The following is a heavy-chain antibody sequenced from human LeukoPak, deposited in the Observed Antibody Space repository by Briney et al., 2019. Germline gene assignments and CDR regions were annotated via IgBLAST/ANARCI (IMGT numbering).Heavy chain of an antibody. CDR2: ISAYNGNS. CDR3: ARVHSYCSTTSCLDY. D-gene: IGHD2-2*01. J-gene: IGHJ4*02. CDR1: GYTFTSYA. Sequence: GASVKVSCKASGYTFTSYAMNWVRQAPGQGLEWMGWISAYNGNSNYAQKFQGRVTMTTDTSTSTGYMELRSLRSDDTAVYYCARVHSYCSTTSCLDYWGQGTLVTVSS. V-gene: IGHV1-18*01.